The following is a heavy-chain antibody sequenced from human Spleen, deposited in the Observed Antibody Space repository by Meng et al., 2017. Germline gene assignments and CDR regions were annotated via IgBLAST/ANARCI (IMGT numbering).Heavy chain of an antibody. CDR3: AKDSTSGYSYAPRFEY. Sequence: GGSLRLSCAASGFTFSSYAMSWVRQAPGKGLEWVSAISGSGGSTYYADSVKGRFTISRDNSKNTLYLQMNGLRVEDTAVYYCAKDSTSGYSYAPRFEYWGQGTLVTVSS. CDR2: ISGSGGST. V-gene: IGHV3-23*01. CDR1: GFTFSSYA. J-gene: IGHJ4*02. D-gene: IGHD5-18*01.